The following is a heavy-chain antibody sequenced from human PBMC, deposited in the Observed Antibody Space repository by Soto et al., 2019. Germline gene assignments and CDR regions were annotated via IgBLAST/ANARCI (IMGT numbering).Heavy chain of an antibody. J-gene: IGHJ6*02. Sequence: ASVKVSCKGSGYTFTSYDINWVRQATGQGREGMGWMNPKMGNTGYAQKFQGRVTMTRNTSISTAYMELSSLRSEDTAVYYCARGKLDIVVVPAAMGGGSYYYYYGMDVWGQGTTVTVSS. D-gene: IGHD2-2*03. V-gene: IGHV1-8*01. CDR2: MNPKMGNT. CDR3: ARGKLDIVVVPAAMGGGSYYYYYGMDV. CDR1: GYTFTSYD.